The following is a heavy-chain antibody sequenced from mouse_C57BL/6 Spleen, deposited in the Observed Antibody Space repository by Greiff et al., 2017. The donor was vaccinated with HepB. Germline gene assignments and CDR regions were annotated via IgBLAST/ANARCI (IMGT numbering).Heavy chain of an antibody. D-gene: IGHD4-1*01. V-gene: IGHV7-3*01. Sequence: EVKLMESGGGLVQPGGSLILSCAASGFTFTDYYMSWVRQPPGKALEWLGFIRNKANGYTTEYSASVKGRFTISRDNSQSILYLQMNALRAEDSATYYCARYSAGTFLDFDYWGQGTTLTVSS. CDR2: IRNKANGYTT. CDR3: ARYSAGTFLDFDY. CDR1: GFTFTDYY. J-gene: IGHJ2*01.